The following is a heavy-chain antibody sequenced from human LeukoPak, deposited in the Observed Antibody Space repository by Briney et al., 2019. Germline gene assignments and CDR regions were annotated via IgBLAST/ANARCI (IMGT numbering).Heavy chain of an antibody. Sequence: GGPLRLSCAASGFTFSSYAMNWVRQAPGKGLEWVSTISGGGGSTYYADSVKGRFTISADKSISTAYLQWSSLKASDTAMYYCARRDPGDVAVVEGDAFDIWGQGTMVTVSS. CDR2: ISGGGGST. CDR1: GFTFSSYA. D-gene: IGHD2-15*01. CDR3: ARRDPGDVAVVEGDAFDI. V-gene: IGHV3-23*01. J-gene: IGHJ3*02.